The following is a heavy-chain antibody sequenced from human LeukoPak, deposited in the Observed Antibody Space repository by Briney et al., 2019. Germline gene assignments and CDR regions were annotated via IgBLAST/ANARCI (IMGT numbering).Heavy chain of an antibody. D-gene: IGHD6-13*01. V-gene: IGHV3-7*05. CDR2: IKHDGSEK. CDR3: ARDESYSSDY. Sequence: GGSLRLSCAASGFTFSNYWMSWVRQAPGKGLGWVANIKHDGSEKYYVDSVKGRFTISRDNAKNSLYLQMNRLRAEDTAVYYCARDESYSSDYWGQGTLVTVSS. J-gene: IGHJ4*02. CDR1: GFTFSNYW.